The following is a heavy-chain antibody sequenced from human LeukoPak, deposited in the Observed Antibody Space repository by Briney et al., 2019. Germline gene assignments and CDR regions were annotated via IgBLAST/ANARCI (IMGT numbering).Heavy chain of an antibody. CDR3: ARGHSGSYYGY. CDR1: GGSISSSSYY. CDR2: IYYSGST. V-gene: IGHV4-39*07. D-gene: IGHD1-26*01. Sequence: PSETLSLTCTVSGGSISSSSYYWGWIRQPPGKGLEWIGSIYYSGSTYYNPSLKSRVTISVDTSKNQFSLSLSSVTAADTAVYYCARGHSGSYYGYWGQGTLVTVSS. J-gene: IGHJ4*02.